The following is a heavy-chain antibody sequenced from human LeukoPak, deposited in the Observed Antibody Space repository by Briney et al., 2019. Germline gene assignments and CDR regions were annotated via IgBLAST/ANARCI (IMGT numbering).Heavy chain of an antibody. D-gene: IGHD3-16*01. CDR3: VRDQGGAVSY. CDR2: ISSLSGTI. J-gene: IGHJ4*02. V-gene: IGHV3-48*01. CDR1: EFALSSYS. Sequence: GGSLRLSCAASEFALSSYSMNWVRQAPGKGLEWVSYISSLSGTINYADSVKGRFIISRDNAKNSMFLQMNSLRAEDTAVYYCVRDQGGAVSYWGQGTLVTVSS.